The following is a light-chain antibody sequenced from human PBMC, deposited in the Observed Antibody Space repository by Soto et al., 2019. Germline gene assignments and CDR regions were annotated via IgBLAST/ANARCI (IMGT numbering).Light chain of an antibody. V-gene: IGKV1-5*01. CDR2: DAS. Sequence: DIQMTQSPSTLSASVGDRVTITCRASQSISSWLAWYQQKPGKAPKLLNYDASSLESGVPSRFSGSGSGTEFTLTFSSLQPDDFATYYCQQYNSYWTFGQGTKVDIK. CDR3: QQYNSYWT. J-gene: IGKJ1*01. CDR1: QSISSW.